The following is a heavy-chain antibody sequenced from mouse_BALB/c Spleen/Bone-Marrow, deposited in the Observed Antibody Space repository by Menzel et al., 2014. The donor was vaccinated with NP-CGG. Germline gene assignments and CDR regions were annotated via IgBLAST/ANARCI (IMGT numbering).Heavy chain of an antibody. D-gene: IGHD1-1*01. CDR2: IDPANGNT. V-gene: IGHV14-3*02. Sequence: EVKLQESGAELVKPGASVKLSCTASGLNIKDTYMHWVKQRPEQGLEWIGRIDPANGNTKYDPKFQGKATITADTSSNTAYLQLSSLTSEDTAVYYCASYSYGSSLFAYWGQGTLVTVSA. CDR3: ASYSYGSSLFAY. J-gene: IGHJ3*01. CDR1: GLNIKDTY.